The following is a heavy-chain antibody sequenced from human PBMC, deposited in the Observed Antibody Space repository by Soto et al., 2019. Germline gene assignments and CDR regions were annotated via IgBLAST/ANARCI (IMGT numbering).Heavy chain of an antibody. Sequence: GGSLRLSCAASGFTFSGAAMHWVRQASGKGLEWVGRIKSRTNNYATAYAASVKGRFTISRDDSKNTAYLQMNSLKTEDTAVYYCTGVPRNYYDSSGSANWFDPGGQGTPATVS. V-gene: IGHV3-73*01. J-gene: IGHJ5*02. CDR1: GFTFSGAA. CDR3: TGVPRNYYDSSGSANWFDP. D-gene: IGHD3-22*01. CDR2: IKSRTNNYAT.